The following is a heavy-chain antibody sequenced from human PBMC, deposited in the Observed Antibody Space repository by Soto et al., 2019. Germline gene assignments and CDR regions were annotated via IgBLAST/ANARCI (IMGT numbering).Heavy chain of an antibody. D-gene: IGHD3-22*01. Sequence: GASVKVSCKASGGTFSRYTITWVRQAPGQGLEWMGGITPMFGTPNYAQKFQGGVTITADESTSTAYMELSSLRSEDTAMYYCARDDTLYDSSAYYYLYWGQGTLVTVSS. CDR1: GGTFSRYT. CDR3: ARDDTLYDSSAYYYLY. CDR2: ITPMFGTP. J-gene: IGHJ4*02. V-gene: IGHV1-69*13.